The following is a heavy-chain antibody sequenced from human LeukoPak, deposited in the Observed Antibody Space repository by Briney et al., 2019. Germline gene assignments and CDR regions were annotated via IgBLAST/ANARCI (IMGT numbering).Heavy chain of an antibody. D-gene: IGHD6-13*01. Sequence: GGSLRLSCAASGFTFGSPWMHWVRQAPGKGLVWVSRINSDGSATAYADSVKGRFTISRDNAENTLYLQMNSLRAEDTAVYYCAKDYSSSWYYGYYYYYGMDVWGQGTTVTVSS. CDR3: AKDYSSSWYYGYYYYYGMDV. CDR2: INSDGSAT. J-gene: IGHJ6*02. V-gene: IGHV3-74*01. CDR1: GFTFGSPW.